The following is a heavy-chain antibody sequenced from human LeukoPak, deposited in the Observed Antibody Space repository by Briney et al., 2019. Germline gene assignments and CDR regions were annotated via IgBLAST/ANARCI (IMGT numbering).Heavy chain of an antibody. D-gene: IGHD3-22*01. Sequence: GGSLRLSCAASGFTVSTNYMSWVRQAPGKGLEWVSVIYSDGRTYYADSVKGRFTISRDNSKNTLYLQMNSLRAEDTAVYYCAKDHRYDSSGPYYFDYWGQGTLVTVSS. CDR2: IYSDGRT. V-gene: IGHV3-53*01. CDR1: GFTVSTNY. J-gene: IGHJ4*02. CDR3: AKDHRYDSSGPYYFDY.